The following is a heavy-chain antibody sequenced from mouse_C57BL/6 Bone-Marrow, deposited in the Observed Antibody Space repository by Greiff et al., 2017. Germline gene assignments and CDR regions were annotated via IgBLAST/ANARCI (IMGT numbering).Heavy chain of an antibody. CDR2: IDPNSGGT. V-gene: IGHV1-72*01. CDR1: GYTFTSYW. D-gene: IGHD2-3*01. CDR3: ARSGDGYHIWYFDV. Sequence: QVQLQQPGAELVKPGASVKLSCKASGYTFTSYWMHWVKQRPGRGLEWIGRIDPNSGGTKYNEKFKSKATLPVDKPSSTACMQLSSLTSEDSAVYYCARSGDGYHIWYFDVWGTGTTVTVSS. J-gene: IGHJ1*03.